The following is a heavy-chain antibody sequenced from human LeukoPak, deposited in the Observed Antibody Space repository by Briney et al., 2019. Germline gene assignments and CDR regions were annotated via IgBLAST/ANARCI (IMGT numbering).Heavy chain of an antibody. D-gene: IGHD1-26*01. CDR2: ISTGSNII. CDR1: GFTFSIYE. V-gene: IGHV3-48*03. CDR3: ARDAPTAVGWVYRDV. J-gene: IGHJ6*04. Sequence: GGSLRLSCAASGFTFSIYEMNWVRQAPGKGLEWLSHISTGSNIIHYANSVEGRFTISRDDAKNSLYLQMNRLRVEDTALYFCARDAPTAVGWVYRDVWGKGPGVSIFS.